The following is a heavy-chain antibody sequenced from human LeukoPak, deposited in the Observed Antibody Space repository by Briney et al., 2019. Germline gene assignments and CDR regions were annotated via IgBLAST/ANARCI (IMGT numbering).Heavy chain of an antibody. CDR1: GFTFSSYE. CDR2: ISSSSSYI. CDR3: ARDYSSSWYNFDY. D-gene: IGHD6-13*01. J-gene: IGHJ4*02. Sequence: GGSLRLSCAASGFTFSSYEMNWVRKAPRKGLEWVSSISSSSSYIYYADSVKGRFTISRDNAKNSLYLQMNSLRAEDTAVYYCARDYSSSWYNFDYWGQGTLVTVSS. V-gene: IGHV3-21*01.